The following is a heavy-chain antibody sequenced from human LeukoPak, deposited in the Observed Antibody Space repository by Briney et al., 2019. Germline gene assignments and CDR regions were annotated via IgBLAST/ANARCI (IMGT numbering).Heavy chain of an antibody. CDR3: AREQLERLYFDY. V-gene: IGHV3-33*01. Sequence: GGSLRLSCAASGFTFSSYGMHWVRQAPGKGLEWVAVIWYDGSNKYYADSVKGRFTISRDNSKNTLCLQMNSLRAEDTAVYYCAREQLERLYFDYWGQGTLVTVSS. J-gene: IGHJ4*02. CDR1: GFTFSSYG. D-gene: IGHD1-1*01. CDR2: IWYDGSNK.